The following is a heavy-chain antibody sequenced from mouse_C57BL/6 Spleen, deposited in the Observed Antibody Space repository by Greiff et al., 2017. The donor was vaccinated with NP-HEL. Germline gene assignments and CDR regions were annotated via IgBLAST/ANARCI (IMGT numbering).Heavy chain of an antibody. CDR2: IDPSDSET. V-gene: IGHV1-52*01. Sequence: QVQLKQPGAELVRPGSSVKLSCKASGYTFTSYWMHWVKQRPIQGLEWIGNIDPSDSETHYNQKFKDKATLTVDKSSSTAYMQLSSLTSEDSAVYYCARRALITTVVRGYYFDYWGQGTTLTVSS. D-gene: IGHD1-1*01. CDR3: ARRALITTVVRGYYFDY. CDR1: GYTFTSYW. J-gene: IGHJ2*01.